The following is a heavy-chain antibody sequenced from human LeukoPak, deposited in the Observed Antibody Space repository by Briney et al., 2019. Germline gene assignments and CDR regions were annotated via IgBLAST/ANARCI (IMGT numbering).Heavy chain of an antibody. V-gene: IGHV3-7*01. J-gene: IGHJ6*03. CDR3: ARGPSNYYYYYMDV. Sequence: PGGSLRLSCAASGFTFSSYWMSWVRQAPGKGLEWVANIKQDGSEKYYVDSVKGRFTISRDNAKNSLYLQMNSLRAEDTAVYYCARGPSNYYYYYMDVWGKGTTVTVSS. CDR2: IKQDGSEK. CDR1: GFTFSSYW.